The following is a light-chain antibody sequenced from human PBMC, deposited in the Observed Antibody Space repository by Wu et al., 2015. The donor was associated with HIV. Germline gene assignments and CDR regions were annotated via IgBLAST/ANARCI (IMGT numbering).Light chain of an antibody. CDR3: QQRDGWPLT. J-gene: IGKJ4*01. Sequence: VLTQSPGTLSLSSGERATLSCRASQNITNFLAWYQQRVGHPPRLLIYDVFNRATGVPIRFSGSGSATNFHLTISSLDPEDSAFYYCQQRDGWPLTFGGGTRVEI. V-gene: IGKV3-11*01. CDR2: DVF. CDR1: QNITNF.